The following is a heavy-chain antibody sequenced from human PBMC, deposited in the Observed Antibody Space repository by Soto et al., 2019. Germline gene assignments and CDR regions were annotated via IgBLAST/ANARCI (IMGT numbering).Heavy chain of an antibody. CDR1: GGSFSSYY. V-gene: IGHV4-59*08. Sequence: PSETLSLTCAVYGGSFSSYYWSWIRQPPGKGLEWIGYIYYSGSTNYNPSLKSRVTISVDTSKNQFSLKVNSVTAADTAVYFCARSHYPNLGYCSGGSCPTWGQGTQVTVSS. CDR2: IYYSGST. J-gene: IGHJ5*02. CDR3: ARSHYPNLGYCSGGSCPT. D-gene: IGHD2-15*01.